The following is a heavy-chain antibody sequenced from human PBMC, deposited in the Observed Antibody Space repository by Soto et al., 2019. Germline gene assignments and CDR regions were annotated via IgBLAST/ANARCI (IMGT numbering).Heavy chain of an antibody. V-gene: IGHV4-39*01. CDR3: ARRSSGWYGYGMAV. Sequence: QLQLQESGPGLVKPSETLSLTCTVSGGSISSSSYYWGWIRQPPGKGLEWIGSIYYSGSTYYNPSLKSPVTLSAHTSKNQFSLKRSSVTVADTAVYYCARRSSGWYGYGMAVWGQGTAVAVSS. J-gene: IGHJ6*02. D-gene: IGHD6-13*01. CDR2: IYYSGST. CDR1: GGSISSSSYY.